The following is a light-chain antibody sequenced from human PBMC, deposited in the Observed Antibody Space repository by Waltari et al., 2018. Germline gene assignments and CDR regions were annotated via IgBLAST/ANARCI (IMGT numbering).Light chain of an antibody. Sequence: DIQMTQSPSTLSASVGDRVTITCRASQSIRSRCAWYQKKPGKAPKLLIYKASSLESGVPSRFSGSGSGTEFTLTISSLQPDDFATYYCQQYNSYGYTFGQGTKLEIK. CDR3: QQYNSYGYT. J-gene: IGKJ2*01. V-gene: IGKV1-5*03. CDR1: QSIRSR. CDR2: KAS.